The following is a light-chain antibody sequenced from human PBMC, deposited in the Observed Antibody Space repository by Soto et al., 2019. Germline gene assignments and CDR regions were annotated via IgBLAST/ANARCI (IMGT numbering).Light chain of an antibody. Sequence: IVMTQSPSTLSVSPGEGATLSCRASQSVSSNLAWYQQKPGQAPRLLIYGASSRATGIPDRFSGSGSGTDFTLTISRLEPEDFAVFYCQQYGSSPPITFGQGTRLEIK. CDR2: GAS. CDR3: QQYGSSPPIT. V-gene: IGKV3-20*01. CDR1: QSVSSN. J-gene: IGKJ5*01.